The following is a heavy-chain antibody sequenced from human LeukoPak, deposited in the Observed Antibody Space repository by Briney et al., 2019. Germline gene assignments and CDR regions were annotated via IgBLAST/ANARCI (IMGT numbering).Heavy chain of an antibody. D-gene: IGHD2-2*01. J-gene: IGHJ4*02. V-gene: IGHV3-23*01. CDR2: ISGSGGST. CDR1: GFTFSSYA. CDR3: AKVKAAMFTFVYFDY. Sequence: GGSLRLSCAASGFTFSSYAMSWVRQAPGKGLEWVSAISGSGGSTYYADSVKGRFTISRDNSKNTLYLQMNSLSAEDTAVYYCAKVKAAMFTFVYFDYWGQGTLVTVSS.